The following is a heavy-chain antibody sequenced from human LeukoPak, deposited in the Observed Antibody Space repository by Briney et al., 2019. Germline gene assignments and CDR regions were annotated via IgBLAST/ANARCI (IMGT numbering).Heavy chain of an antibody. Sequence: GGSLRLSCAASGFTFSIYSMNWVRQAPGKGLEWVSSISSSSSYIYYADSVKGRFTISRDNAKNSLYLQMNSLRAEDTAVYYCAGGIGNYLPIDYWGQGTLVTVSS. D-gene: IGHD4-11*01. CDR1: GFTFSIYS. CDR3: AGGIGNYLPIDY. J-gene: IGHJ4*02. CDR2: ISSSSSYI. V-gene: IGHV3-21*01.